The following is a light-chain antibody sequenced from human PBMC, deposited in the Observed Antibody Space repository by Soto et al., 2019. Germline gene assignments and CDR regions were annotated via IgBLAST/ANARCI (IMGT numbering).Light chain of an antibody. Sequence: EIVLTQSPGTLSLSPGERVTLSCRASQSFSSSSLAWYQQKHGQAPRLLIYGASSRATGIPDRFSGSGSGTDFILTINRLEPEDFAVYYCQQYGSSPLTFGGGTKVDIK. CDR1: QSFSSSS. CDR2: GAS. J-gene: IGKJ4*01. CDR3: QQYGSSPLT. V-gene: IGKV3-20*01.